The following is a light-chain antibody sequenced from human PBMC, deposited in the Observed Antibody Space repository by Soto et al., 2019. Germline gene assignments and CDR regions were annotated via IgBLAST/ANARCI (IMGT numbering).Light chain of an antibody. V-gene: IGLV1-44*01. CDR1: SSNIGSNT. J-gene: IGLJ1*01. Sequence: VLTQPPSASGTPGQRVTISCSGSSSNIGSNTVNWYQQLPGTAPKLLIYSNNQRPSGVPDRFSGSKSGTSASLAISGLQSEDEADYYCAAWDDSLNASYVFGTGTKVTVL. CDR2: SNN. CDR3: AAWDDSLNASYV.